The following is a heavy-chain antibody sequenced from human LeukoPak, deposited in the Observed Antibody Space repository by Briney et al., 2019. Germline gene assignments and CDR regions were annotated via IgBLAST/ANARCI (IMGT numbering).Heavy chain of an antibody. Sequence: ASVKVSCKVSGYTLTELSMHWVRQAPGKGLEWMGGFDPEDGETIYAQKFQGRVTMTEDTSTDTAYMELSSLRSEDTAVYYCATGDLIANWLDPWGQGTLVTVSS. CDR2: FDPEDGET. CDR3: ATGDLIANWLDP. CDR1: GYTLTELS. V-gene: IGHV1-24*01. J-gene: IGHJ5*02. D-gene: IGHD3-16*01.